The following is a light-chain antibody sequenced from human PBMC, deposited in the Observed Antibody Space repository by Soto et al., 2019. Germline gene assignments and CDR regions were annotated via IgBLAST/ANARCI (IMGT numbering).Light chain of an antibody. Sequence: DSQGTQSTPTLSASVGDRVTITFWASQTISTWMAWYQQKPGRAPKLLIYDASNLEAGVPSRFRGSGSGTDFTFTISRLQPEDIATYYCQQYENLPTFGQGTRLEIK. V-gene: IGKV1-33*01. J-gene: IGKJ5*01. CDR2: DAS. CDR3: QQYENLPT. CDR1: QTISTW.